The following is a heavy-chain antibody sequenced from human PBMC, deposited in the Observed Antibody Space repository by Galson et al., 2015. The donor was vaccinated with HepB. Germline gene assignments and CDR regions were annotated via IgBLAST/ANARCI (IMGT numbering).Heavy chain of an antibody. D-gene: IGHD3-10*01. CDR2: ISYDESNK. Sequence: SLRLSCAASGFTFSSYAMHWVRQAPGKGLEWVAVISYDESNKYYADSVKGRFTISRDNSMNTLYLQMNSLRAEDTAVFYCARDHIGSGSYYFGLDYWGRGTLVTVSS. J-gene: IGHJ4*02. CDR3: ARDHIGSGSYYFGLDY. CDR1: GFTFSSYA. V-gene: IGHV3-30-3*01.